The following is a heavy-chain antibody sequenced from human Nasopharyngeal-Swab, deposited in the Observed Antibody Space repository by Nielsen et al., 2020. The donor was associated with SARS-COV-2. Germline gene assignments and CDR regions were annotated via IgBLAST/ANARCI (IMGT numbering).Heavy chain of an antibody. J-gene: IGHJ6*02. CDR2: ISWNSGSI. Sequence: SLKISCAASGFTFDEYAMHWVRQAPGKGLEWVSGISWNSGSIGYADSVKGRFTISRDNAKNSLYLQMNSLRAEDTALYYCAKDTFHYYGDYYGMDVWGQGTTVTVSS. CDR1: GFTFDEYA. V-gene: IGHV3-9*01. CDR3: AKDTFHYYGDYYGMDV. D-gene: IGHD3-10*01.